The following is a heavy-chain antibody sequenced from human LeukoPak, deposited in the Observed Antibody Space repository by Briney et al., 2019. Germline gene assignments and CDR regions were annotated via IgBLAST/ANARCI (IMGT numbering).Heavy chain of an antibody. CDR3: AKGAYDYVEIGYFDS. J-gene: IGHJ4*02. D-gene: IGHD5-12*01. CDR2: IIGSSGAT. CDR1: GFTLINYA. V-gene: IGHV3-23*01. Sequence: GGSLRLSCAASGFTLINYAMTWVRQAPGKGLEWVSLIIGSSGATFYADSVKGRFTISRDNSKNTLYLQMNSLRAEDTAVYYCAKGAYDYVEIGYFDSWGQGTLVTVSS.